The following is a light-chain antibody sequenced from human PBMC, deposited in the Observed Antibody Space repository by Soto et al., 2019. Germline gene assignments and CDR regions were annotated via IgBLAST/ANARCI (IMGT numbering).Light chain of an antibody. CDR1: SSDFDDYKY. J-gene: IGLJ2*01. CDR2: VVT. Sequence: QSVLTQPASVSGSPGQSITISCTGTSSDFDDYKYVSWYQQHPGKAPKLMIYVVTNRPSGVSNRFSGSKSGNTASLTISGLQAEDEADYYCSSYTSSSTLVFGGGTKVTVL. CDR3: SSYTSSSTLV. V-gene: IGLV2-14*03.